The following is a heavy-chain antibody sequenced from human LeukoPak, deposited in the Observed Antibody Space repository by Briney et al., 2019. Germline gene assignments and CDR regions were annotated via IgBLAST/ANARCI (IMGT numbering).Heavy chain of an antibody. CDR2: IYYSGST. CDR3: ARDEYQLLQQLHYFDY. V-gene: IGHV4-59*01. CDR1: GGSISSYY. D-gene: IGHD2-2*01. J-gene: IGHJ4*02. Sequence: RPSETLSLTCTVSGGSISSYYWSWIRQPPGKGLEWIGYIYYSGSTNYNPSLKSRVAISVDTSKNQFSLKLSSVTAADTAVYYCARDEYQLLQQLHYFDYWGQGTLVTVSS.